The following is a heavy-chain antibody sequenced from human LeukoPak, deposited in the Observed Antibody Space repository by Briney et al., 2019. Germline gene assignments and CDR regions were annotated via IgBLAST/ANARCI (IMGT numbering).Heavy chain of an antibody. CDR3: ARDCSGGSCYFDY. D-gene: IGHD2-15*01. CDR2: IYYSGST. Sequence: SETLSLTCTVSGGSISSYYWSWIRQPPGKGLEWIGYIYYSGSTNYNPSLKSRVTISVDTSKNQFSLKLSSVTAADTAVYYCARDCSGGSCYFDYWGQGTLVTVSS. CDR1: GGSISSYY. J-gene: IGHJ4*02. V-gene: IGHV4-59*12.